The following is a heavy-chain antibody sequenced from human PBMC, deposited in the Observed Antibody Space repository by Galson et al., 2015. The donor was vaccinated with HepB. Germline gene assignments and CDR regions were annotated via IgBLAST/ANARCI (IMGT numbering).Heavy chain of an antibody. CDR3: ARRRKYSSGYYYFDY. Sequence: QSGAEVKKPGESLTISCRGSGYSFTSYWIGWVRQMPGKGLEWMGIIYPGDSDTTYSPSFQGQVTIAADKSISTAYLQWSSLKASDTAMYYCARRRKYSSGYYYFDYWGQGTLDTVSS. CDR2: IYPGDSDT. V-gene: IGHV5-51*03. CDR1: GYSFTSYW. J-gene: IGHJ4*02. D-gene: IGHD6-19*01.